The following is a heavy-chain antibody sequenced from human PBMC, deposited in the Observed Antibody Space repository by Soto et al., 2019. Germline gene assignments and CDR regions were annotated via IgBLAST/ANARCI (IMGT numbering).Heavy chain of an antibody. V-gene: IGHV1-18*01. Sequence: QVHLVQSGAEVKKPGASVKVSCQGSGYAFTTYGITWVRQAPGQGLEWMGWVSAHNGNTNYAEKLQARVTVTRDTTTSAAYLGLRSLRYDDTAVYYCARGRYGASGGQGALGSDS. CDR3: ARGRYGAS. J-gene: IGHJ1*01. CDR2: VSAHNGNT. CDR1: GYAFTTYG. D-gene: IGHD1-26*01.